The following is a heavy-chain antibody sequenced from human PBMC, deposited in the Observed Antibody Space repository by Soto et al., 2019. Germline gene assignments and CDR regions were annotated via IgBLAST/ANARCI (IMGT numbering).Heavy chain of an antibody. J-gene: IGHJ3*02. CDR3: AKLGSIAVGLDAFDI. D-gene: IGHD6-19*01. CDR1: GFTFSSYA. V-gene: IGHV3-23*01. CDR2: ISGSGGST. Sequence: GGSLRLSCAASGFTFSSYAMSWVRQAPGKGLEWVSAISGSGGSTYYADSVKGRFTISRDNSKNTLYLQMSSLRAEDTAVYYCAKLGSIAVGLDAFDIWGQGTMVTVSS.